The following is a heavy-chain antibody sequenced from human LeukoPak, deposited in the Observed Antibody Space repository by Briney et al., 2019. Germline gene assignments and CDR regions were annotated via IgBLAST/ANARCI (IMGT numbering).Heavy chain of an antibody. CDR1: GYTFTSYG. D-gene: IGHD2-2*02. CDR2: ISAYNGNT. CDR3: ARDDPYIPLDAFGI. V-gene: IGHV1-18*01. J-gene: IGHJ3*02. Sequence: ASVKVSCKASGYTFTSYGISWVRQAPGQGLEWMGWISAYNGNTNYAQKLQGRVTMTTDTSTSTAYMELRSLRSDDTAVYYCARDDPYIPLDAFGIWGQGTMVTVSS.